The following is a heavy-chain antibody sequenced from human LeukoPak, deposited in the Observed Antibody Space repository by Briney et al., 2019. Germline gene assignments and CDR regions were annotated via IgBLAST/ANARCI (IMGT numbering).Heavy chain of an antibody. CDR1: GGSFSGYY. Sequence: PSETLSLTCAVYGGSFSGYYWSWIRQPPGKGLEWIGEINHSGRTNYNPSLKSRVTISVDTSKNQFSLKLSSGTAADTAVYYCARGRAMVRGKDWFDPWGQGTLVTVSS. CDR2: INHSGRT. J-gene: IGHJ5*02. CDR3: ARGRAMVRGKDWFDP. D-gene: IGHD3-10*01. V-gene: IGHV4-34*01.